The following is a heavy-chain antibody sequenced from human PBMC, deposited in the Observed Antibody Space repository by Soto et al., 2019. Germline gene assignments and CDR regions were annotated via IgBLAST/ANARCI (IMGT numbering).Heavy chain of an antibody. CDR3: AKGSDSYYDSSRFDY. J-gene: IGHJ4*02. CDR1: EFSFSDYW. V-gene: IGHV3-7*05. Sequence: GGSLRLSCAASEFSFSDYWMAWVRQAPGKGLEWVANLDQGGGEKHYVDSVKGRFTISRDNAKNTLYLQMNSLRAEDTAVYYCAKGSDSYYDSSRFDYWGQGTLVTVSS. CDR2: LDQGGGEK. D-gene: IGHD3-22*01.